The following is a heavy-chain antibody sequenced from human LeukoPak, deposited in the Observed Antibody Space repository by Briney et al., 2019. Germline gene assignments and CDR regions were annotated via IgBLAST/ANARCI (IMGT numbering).Heavy chain of an antibody. CDR2: ISAYNGDT. CDR1: GYTFTTYG. Sequence: ASVNVSCTPAGYTFTTYGISWVRQAPGQRREGMGWISAYNGDTNYAQNFQGRVTMTTDTSTSTAYMELRSLRSDDTAVYYCARNRVTVATMRYFDRWGQGTRVTVSS. D-gene: IGHD4-11*01. J-gene: IGHJ5*02. CDR3: ARNRVTVATMRYFDR. V-gene: IGHV1-18*01.